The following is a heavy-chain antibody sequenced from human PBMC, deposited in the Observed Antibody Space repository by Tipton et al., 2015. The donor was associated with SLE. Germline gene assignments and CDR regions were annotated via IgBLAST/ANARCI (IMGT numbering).Heavy chain of an antibody. Sequence: GSLRLSCAASGFTFSSYSMNWVRQAPGKGLEWVSSISSSSSYIYYADSVKGRFTISRDNAKNSLYLQMNSLRAEDTAVYYCARGGQDIVVIPAAYGGYYYYYMDVWGKGTTVTVSS. CDR3: ARGGQDIVVIPAAYGGYYYYYMDV. CDR2: ISSSSSYI. D-gene: IGHD2-2*01. CDR1: GFTFSSYS. J-gene: IGHJ6*03. V-gene: IGHV3-21*01.